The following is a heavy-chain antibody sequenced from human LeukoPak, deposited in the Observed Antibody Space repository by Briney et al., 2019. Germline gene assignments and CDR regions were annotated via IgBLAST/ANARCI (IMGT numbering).Heavy chain of an antibody. CDR2: IYYTGST. CDR3: ARHRAYSSSSPFDY. V-gene: IGHV4-59*08. D-gene: IGHD6-6*01. CDR1: GGSISSLY. J-gene: IGHJ4*02. Sequence: SETLSLTCIVSGGSISSLYWSWIRQPPGKGLEWIGYIYYTGSTNYNPSLKSRVTMFVDMSKNQFSLRLSSVTAADTAVYYCARHRAYSSSSPFDYWGQGTLVTVSS.